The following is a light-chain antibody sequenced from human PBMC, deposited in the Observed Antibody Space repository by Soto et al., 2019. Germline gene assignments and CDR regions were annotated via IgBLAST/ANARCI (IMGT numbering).Light chain of an antibody. V-gene: IGKV1-39*01. CDR1: QSISSY. J-gene: IGKJ1*01. Sequence: IQMTQSPSSLSASAGDRVTISCRASQSISSYFNWYQQKPGKVPKLLIYATSSLQSGVPSRFSGSGSGTDFTLTISNLQPEDSATYYCQRSYYSWTFGQGTKVDIK. CDR2: ATS. CDR3: QRSYYSWT.